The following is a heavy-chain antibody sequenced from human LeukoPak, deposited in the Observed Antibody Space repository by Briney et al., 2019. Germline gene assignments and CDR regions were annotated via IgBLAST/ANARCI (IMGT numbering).Heavy chain of an antibody. D-gene: IGHD4-23*01. CDR3: ARDNSVEDTAWWFDS. J-gene: IGHJ5*01. V-gene: IGHV1-46*01. Sequence: ASVKVSCKASGYTFTSYYMHWVRQAPGQGLEWMGIINPSGGSTSYAQKFQGRVTMTRDMSTSTDYMELSGLRSEDTAVYYCARDNSVEDTAWWFDSWGQGTLVTVSS. CDR2: INPSGGST. CDR1: GYTFTSYY.